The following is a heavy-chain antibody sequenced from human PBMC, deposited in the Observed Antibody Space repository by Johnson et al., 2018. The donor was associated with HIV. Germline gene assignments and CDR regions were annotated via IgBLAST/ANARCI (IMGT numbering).Heavy chain of an antibody. CDR1: GFTFSSYG. CDR3: ARDCTHGTGVDAFDI. Sequence: QVQLVESGGGVVQPGRSLRLSCAASGFTFSSYGMHWVRQAPGKGLEWVAVIWFDGSNKYYVASVKGRFTISRDNAKTSLYLQMNSLRAEDTAVYYCARDCTHGTGVDAFDIWGQGTMVTVSS. J-gene: IGHJ3*02. D-gene: IGHD7-27*01. CDR2: IWFDGSNK. V-gene: IGHV3-33*01.